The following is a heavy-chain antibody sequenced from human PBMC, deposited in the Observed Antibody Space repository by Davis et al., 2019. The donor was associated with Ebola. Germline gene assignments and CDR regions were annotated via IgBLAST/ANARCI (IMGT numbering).Heavy chain of an antibody. CDR3: ARDGVENWFDP. CDR2: ISSSSSTI. V-gene: IGHV3-48*04. CDR1: GFTFSSYS. J-gene: IGHJ5*02. Sequence: GESLKISCAASGFTFSSYSMNWVRQAPGKGLEWVSYISSSSSTIYYADSVKGRFTISGDNAKNSLYLQMNSLRAEDTAVYYCARDGVENWFDPWGQGTLVTVSS. D-gene: IGHD3-10*01.